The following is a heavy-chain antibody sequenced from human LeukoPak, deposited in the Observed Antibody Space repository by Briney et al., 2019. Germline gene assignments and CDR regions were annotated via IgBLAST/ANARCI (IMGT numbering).Heavy chain of an antibody. D-gene: IGHD2-2*03. CDR1: GYTFTGYC. V-gene: IGHV1-2*02. CDR3: ARVDIVVVPAATGDY. Sequence: ASVKVSCKASGYTFTGYCMHWVRQAPGQGLEWMGWINPNSGGTNYAQKFQGRVTMTRDTSISTAYMELSRLRSDDTAVYYCARVDIVVVPAATGDYWGQGTLVTVSS. J-gene: IGHJ4*02. CDR2: INPNSGGT.